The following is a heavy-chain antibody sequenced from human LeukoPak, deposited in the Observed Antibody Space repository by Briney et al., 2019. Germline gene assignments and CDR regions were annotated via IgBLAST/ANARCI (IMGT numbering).Heavy chain of an antibody. CDR2: ISSRSSYI. CDR3: ARGVGGGMDV. Sequence: GGSLRLSCAASGFTFSKYSMNWVRQAPGKGLEWVSSISSRSSYIYYADSVKGRFTISRDNAKNSLYLQMNSLRAEDTAVYYCARGVGGGMDVWGQGTTVTVSS. V-gene: IGHV3-21*01. D-gene: IGHD1-26*01. J-gene: IGHJ6*02. CDR1: GFTFSKYS.